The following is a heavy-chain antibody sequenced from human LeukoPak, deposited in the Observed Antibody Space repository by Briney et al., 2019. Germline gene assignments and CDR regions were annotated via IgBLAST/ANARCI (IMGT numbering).Heavy chain of an antibody. V-gene: IGHV3-30*18. Sequence: GGSQRLSCAASGFTFNSYGMHWVRLAPGKGLEWVAVISYDGSNKYYADSVKGRFTISRDNSKNTLYLQMNSLRAEDTAVYYCAKAHCGGDCYGLDYWGQGTLVTVSS. CDR1: GFTFNSYG. J-gene: IGHJ4*02. D-gene: IGHD2-21*02. CDR2: ISYDGSNK. CDR3: AKAHCGGDCYGLDY.